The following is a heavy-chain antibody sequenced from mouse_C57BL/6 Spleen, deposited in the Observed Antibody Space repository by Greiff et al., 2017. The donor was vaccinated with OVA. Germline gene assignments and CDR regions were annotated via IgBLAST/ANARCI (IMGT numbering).Heavy chain of an antibody. Sequence: VQRVESGAELVKPGASVKISCKASGYTFTDYYINWVKQRPGQGLEWIGKIGPGSGSTYYNEKSKGKATLTADKSSSTAYMQLSSLTSEDSAVYFCARDYGYDPNDFDYWGQGTTLTVSS. CDR1: GYTFTDYY. CDR3: ARDYGYDPNDFDY. J-gene: IGHJ2*01. V-gene: IGHV1-77*01. CDR2: IGPGSGST. D-gene: IGHD2-2*01.